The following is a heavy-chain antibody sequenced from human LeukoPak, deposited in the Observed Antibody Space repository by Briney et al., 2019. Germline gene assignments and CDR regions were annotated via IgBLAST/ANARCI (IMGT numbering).Heavy chain of an antibody. Sequence: SETLSLTCTVSGGSISSSAYHWGWIRQPPGKGLEWIGGIHYSGSTYYNPSLKSRVTISVDTSKNQFSLKLSSVTAADTAVYYCARLGTMVRGVIMQRGDYWGQGTLVTVSS. CDR1: GGSISSSAYH. V-gene: IGHV4-39*07. D-gene: IGHD3-10*01. CDR3: ARLGTMVRGVIMQRGDY. CDR2: IHYSGST. J-gene: IGHJ4*02.